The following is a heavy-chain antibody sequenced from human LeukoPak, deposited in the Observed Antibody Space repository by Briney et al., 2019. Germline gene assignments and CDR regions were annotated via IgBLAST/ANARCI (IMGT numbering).Heavy chain of an antibody. V-gene: IGHV3-30*03. J-gene: IGHJ4*02. CDR3: ATFSYAGNAGGSVGY. Sequence: PGGSLRLSCAASGFTFSSYGMHWVRQAPGKGLEWVAVISYDGSNKYYADSVKGRFTISRDTSKNTVDLQMNSLRSEDAAVYYCATFSYAGNAGGSVGYWGQGTLVTVSS. CDR2: ISYDGSNK. CDR1: GFTFSSYG. D-gene: IGHD4-23*01.